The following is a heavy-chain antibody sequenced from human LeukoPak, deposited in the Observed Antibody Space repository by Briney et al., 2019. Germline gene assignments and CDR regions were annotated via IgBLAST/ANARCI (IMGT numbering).Heavy chain of an antibody. CDR1: RFTFSNYG. V-gene: IGHV3-48*01. CDR2: INSRSSTI. CDR3: AKYSGYENFDY. D-gene: IGHD5-12*01. J-gene: IGHJ4*02. Sequence: GGSLRLSCAASRFTFSNYGVNWVRQAPGKGLERVSYINSRSSTIYYADSVRGRFTISRDNAKNSLYLQMNGLRAEDTAVYYCAKYSGYENFDYWGQGTLVTVSS.